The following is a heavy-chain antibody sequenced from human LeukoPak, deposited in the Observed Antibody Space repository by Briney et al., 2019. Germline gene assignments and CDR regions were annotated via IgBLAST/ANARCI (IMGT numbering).Heavy chain of an antibody. J-gene: IGHJ4*02. V-gene: IGHV3-23*01. CDR1: GFIFTNYF. Sequence: VGSLRLSCAASGFIFTNYFMSWVRQAPGKGLEWVSGISTSGDSTYYADSVKGRFTISRDNSKNTLYLQMNSLRAEDTAVYYCAKTSGGNYWGQGTLVTVSS. D-gene: IGHD2-15*01. CDR3: AKTSGGNY. CDR2: ISTSGDST.